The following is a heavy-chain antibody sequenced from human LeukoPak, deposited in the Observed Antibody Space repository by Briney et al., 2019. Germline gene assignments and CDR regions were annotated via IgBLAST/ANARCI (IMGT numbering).Heavy chain of an antibody. CDR1: GFTFSSYG. V-gene: IGHV3-33*06. CDR2: IWYDGSNK. CDR3: AKGGLGGPYYYYYGMDV. J-gene: IGHJ6*02. D-gene: IGHD3-16*01. Sequence: GRSLRLSCAASGFTFSSYGMHWVRQAPGKGLEWVAVIWYDGSNKYYADSVKGRFTISRDNSKNTLYLQMNSLRAEDTAVYYCAKGGLGGPYYYYYGMDVWGQGTTVTVSS.